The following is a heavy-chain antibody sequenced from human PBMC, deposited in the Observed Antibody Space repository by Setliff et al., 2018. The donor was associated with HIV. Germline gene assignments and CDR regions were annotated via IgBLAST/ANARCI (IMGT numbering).Heavy chain of an antibody. V-gene: IGHV4-38-2*01. CDR2: IYHRGTT. D-gene: IGHD5-18*01. CDR3: ARVTYFYYYYMDV. Sequence: PSETLSLTCAVSGYSITSGYYWGWIRQPPGKGLAWIASIYHRGTTYYNTSLKSRVTISVDTSKNQISLKLSSVTAADTAVYYCARVTYFYYYYMDVWGKGTTVTVSS. J-gene: IGHJ6*03. CDR1: GYSITSGYY.